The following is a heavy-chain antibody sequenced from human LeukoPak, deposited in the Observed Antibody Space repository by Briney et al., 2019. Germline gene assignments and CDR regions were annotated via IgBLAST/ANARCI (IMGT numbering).Heavy chain of an antibody. V-gene: IGHV1-2*02. D-gene: IGHD3-10*01. CDR3: ARDSLDYGSGFDP. CDR1: GYTFTGYY. Sequence: GASVKVSCKTSGYTFTGYYMHWVRQAPGQGLEWMGWINPNSGGTNYAQKFQGRVTMTRDTSISTDYMELSRLRSDDTAVYYCARDSLDYGSGFDPWGQGTLVTVSS. CDR2: INPNSGGT. J-gene: IGHJ5*02.